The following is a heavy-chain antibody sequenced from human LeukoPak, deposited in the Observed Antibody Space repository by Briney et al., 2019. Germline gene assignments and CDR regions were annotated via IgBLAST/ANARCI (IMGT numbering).Heavy chain of an antibody. CDR1: GGSISSSSYY. Sequence: SETLSLTCTVSGGSISSSSYYWGWIRQPPGKGLEWIGSIYYSGSTYYNPSLKSRVTISVDTSKNQFSLKLSSVTAADTAVYYCARDPSRDTAMVPPPYYWGQGTLVTVSS. CDR3: ARDPSRDTAMVPPPYY. CDR2: IYYSGST. D-gene: IGHD5-18*01. V-gene: IGHV4-39*07. J-gene: IGHJ4*02.